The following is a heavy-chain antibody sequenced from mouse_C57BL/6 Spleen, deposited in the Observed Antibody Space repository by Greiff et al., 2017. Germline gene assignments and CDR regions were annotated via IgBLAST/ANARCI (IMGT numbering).Heavy chain of an antibody. J-gene: IGHJ4*01. D-gene: IGHD2-5*01. CDR2: INPSSGYT. V-gene: IGHV1-7*01. Sequence: QVHVKQSGAELAKPGASVKLSCKASGYTFTSYWMHWVKQRPGQGLEWIGYINPSSGYTKYNQKFKDKATLTADKSSSTAYMQLSSLTYEDSAVYYCARSYYSNYEAMDYWGQGTSVTVSS. CDR1: GYTFTSYW. CDR3: ARSYYSNYEAMDY.